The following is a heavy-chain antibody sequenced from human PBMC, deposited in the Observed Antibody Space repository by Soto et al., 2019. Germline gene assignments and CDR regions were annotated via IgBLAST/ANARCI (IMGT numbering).Heavy chain of an antibody. CDR1: GYSFTAYG. Sequence: GASVKVSCKASGYSFTAYGMTWVRQAPGQGLEWMGWISTDKGNTKYAQNYQGRATLTTDTSTSTAYMELRSLSSDDTAVYYCARDRDWNLDYWGQGTLVTVSS. D-gene: IGHD2-21*02. CDR3: ARDRDWNLDY. V-gene: IGHV1-18*01. CDR2: ISTDKGNT. J-gene: IGHJ4*02.